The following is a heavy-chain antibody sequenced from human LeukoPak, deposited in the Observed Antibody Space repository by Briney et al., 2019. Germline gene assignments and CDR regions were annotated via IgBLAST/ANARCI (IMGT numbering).Heavy chain of an antibody. CDR2: INPNSGGT. CDR1: GYTFTGYY. CDR3: ARGGGPEYSYGHTDAFDI. V-gene: IGHV1-2*02. D-gene: IGHD5-18*01. J-gene: IGHJ3*02. Sequence: ASVKVSCKASGYTFTGYYIHWVRQAPGQGLEWMGWINPNSGGTNYAQKFQGRVTMTRDTSISTAYMELSRLRSDDTAVYYCARGGGPEYSYGHTDAFDIWGQGTMVTVSS.